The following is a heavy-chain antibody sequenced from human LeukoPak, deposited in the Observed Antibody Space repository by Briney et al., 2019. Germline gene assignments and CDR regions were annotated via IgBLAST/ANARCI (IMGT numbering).Heavy chain of an antibody. CDR3: ARDSGTTGEVKFDP. CDR2: IYGSGST. D-gene: IGHD3-10*01. V-gene: IGHV4-4*07. CDR1: GGSIRSY. J-gene: IGHJ5*02. Sequence: SETLSLTCTVSGGSIRSYWSWIRQPAGKGREWIGRIYGSGSTDYNPSLKSRVTMPIDTSKNQFSLNLISVTAADTAVYYCARDSGTTGEVKFDPWGQGTLVTVSS.